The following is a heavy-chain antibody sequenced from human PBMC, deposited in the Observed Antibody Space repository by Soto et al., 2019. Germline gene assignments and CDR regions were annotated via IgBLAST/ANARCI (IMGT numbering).Heavy chain of an antibody. J-gene: IGHJ6*02. Sequence: GGSLRLSCAASGFTVGSHAMSWVRQAPVKVLEWVSSISGSGDGTYYGDSVKGRFTISRDSSSSTLYLQMDNLRGEDTAVYFCTRSRRSILMVYGFGGMDVWGQGTTVTVSS. CDR1: GFTVGSHA. D-gene: IGHD2-8*01. CDR2: ISGSGDGT. V-gene: IGHV3-23*01. CDR3: TRSRRSILMVYGFGGMDV.